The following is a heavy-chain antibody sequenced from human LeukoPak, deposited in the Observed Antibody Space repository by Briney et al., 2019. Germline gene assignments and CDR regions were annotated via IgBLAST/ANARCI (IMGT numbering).Heavy chain of an antibody. CDR2: INHSGST. CDR3: ARGHNDYVWGSYRYKNAFDI. V-gene: IGHV4-34*01. CDR1: GGSSSGYY. J-gene: IGHJ3*02. Sequence: PSETLSLTCAVYGGSSSGYYWSWIRQPPGKGLEWIGEINHSGSTNYNPSLKSRVTISVDTSKNQFSLKLSSVTAADTAVYYCARGHNDYVWGSYRYKNAFDIWGQGTMVTVSS. D-gene: IGHD3-16*02.